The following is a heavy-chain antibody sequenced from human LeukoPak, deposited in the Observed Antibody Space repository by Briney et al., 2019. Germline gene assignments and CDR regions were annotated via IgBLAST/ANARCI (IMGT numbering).Heavy chain of an antibody. CDR3: ARVLIPNSSSGSGLLNYGMDV. J-gene: IGHJ6*02. D-gene: IGHD6-6*01. V-gene: IGHV4-59*01. CDR1: GGSISVYY. Sequence: KPSETLSLTGTFSGGSISVYYWSWIRRPPGKGLEWFGYIFYIGSTKYNPSLKSRVTISVDTSKNQFSLKLSSVTAADTAVYYCARVLIPNSSSGSGLLNYGMDVWGQGTTVTVSS. CDR2: IFYIGST.